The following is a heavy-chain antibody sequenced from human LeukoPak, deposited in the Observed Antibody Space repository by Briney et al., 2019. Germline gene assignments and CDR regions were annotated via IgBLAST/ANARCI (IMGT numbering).Heavy chain of an antibody. CDR2: MNPNSGNT. J-gene: IGHJ4*02. Sequence: ASVKVSCKASGYTFTSYDINWVRQATGQGLEWMGWMNPNSGNTGYAQKFQGRVTMTRNTSISTAYMELSSLRSEDTAVYYCARGLRTTVTTRGYYWGQGTLVTVSS. V-gene: IGHV1-8*01. D-gene: IGHD4-17*01. CDR1: GYTFTSYD. CDR3: ARGLRTTVTTRGYY.